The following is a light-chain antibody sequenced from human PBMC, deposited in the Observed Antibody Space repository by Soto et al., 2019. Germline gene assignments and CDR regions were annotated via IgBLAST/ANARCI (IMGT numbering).Light chain of an antibody. V-gene: IGKV3-20*01. CDR2: GVS. Sequence: IVLSQSPGTLSLSPGGRATVSCSASQSVGSSYLVWYQQKPGQAPRLLIYGVSTRATGIPARFSGSGFSGSGSGTEFTLTISSLQSEDFAVYYCQQYGSPGTFGQGTKVDI. CDR3: QQYGSPGT. J-gene: IGKJ1*01. CDR1: QSVGSSY.